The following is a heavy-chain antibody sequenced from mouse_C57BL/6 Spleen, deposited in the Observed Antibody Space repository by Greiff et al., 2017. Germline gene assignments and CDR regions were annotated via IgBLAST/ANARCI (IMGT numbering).Heavy chain of an antibody. Sequence: VQLQQPGAELVRPGSSVKLSCKASGYTFTSYWMDWVKQRPGQGLEWIGNIYPSDSETHYNQKFKDKATLTVDKSSSTAYMQLSSLTSEDSAVYYSARFKLGYAMDYWGQGTSVTVSS. CDR3: ARFKLGYAMDY. CDR1: GYTFTSYW. CDR2: IYPSDSET. V-gene: IGHV1-61*01. J-gene: IGHJ4*01. D-gene: IGHD4-1*01.